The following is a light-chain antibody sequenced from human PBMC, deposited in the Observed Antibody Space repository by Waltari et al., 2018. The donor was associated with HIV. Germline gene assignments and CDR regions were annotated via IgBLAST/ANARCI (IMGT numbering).Light chain of an antibody. CDR3: QQYHSTPWT. J-gene: IGKJ1*01. V-gene: IGKV4-1*01. CDR2: WAS. CDR1: PSFLHSFNNRNY. Sequence: DIELTQSPASLSVSLGERATIDFKPSPSFLHSFNNRNYLAWYQQKPGQPPKLLIYWASTRESGVPDRFSGSGSGTDFTLTINSLQAEDVAVYYCQQYHSTPWTFGQGTKVEIK.